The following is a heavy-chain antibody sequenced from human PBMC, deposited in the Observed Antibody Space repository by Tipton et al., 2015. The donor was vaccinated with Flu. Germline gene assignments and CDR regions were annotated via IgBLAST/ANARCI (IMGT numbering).Heavy chain of an antibody. CDR2: IYYSGST. CDR1: GGSISSSSYY. V-gene: IGHV4-39*07. J-gene: IGHJ5*02. Sequence: TLSLTCTVSGGSISSSSYYWGWIRQPPGKGLEWIGSIYYSGSTYYNPSLKSRVTISVDTSKNQFSLKLSSETAADTAVYYCARVGGDYRDTSGFIPWFDLWGQGTLVTVSS. D-gene: IGHD3-22*01. CDR3: ARVGGDYRDTSGFIPWFDL.